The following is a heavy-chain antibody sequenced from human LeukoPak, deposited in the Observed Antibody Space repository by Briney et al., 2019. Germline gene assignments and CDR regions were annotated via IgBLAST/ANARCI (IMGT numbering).Heavy chain of an antibody. Sequence: GGSLRLSCAASGFTFSSFAMSWVRQAPGKGLEWVSVISDSGGTTYYADSVEGRFTISRDNSKNTLYLQMNSLRAEDTAEYYCAKGNGGHCYAPLDNWGQGSLVTVSS. J-gene: IGHJ4*02. CDR2: ISDSGGTT. V-gene: IGHV3-23*01. CDR1: GFTFSSFA. D-gene: IGHD2-8*01. CDR3: AKGNGGHCYAPLDN.